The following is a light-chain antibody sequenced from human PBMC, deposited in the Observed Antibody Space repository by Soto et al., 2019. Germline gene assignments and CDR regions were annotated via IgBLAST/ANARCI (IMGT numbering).Light chain of an antibody. V-gene: IGLV1-44*01. CDR1: SSNVGSNT. Sequence: QSVLTQPPSASGTPGQRVTISCSGSSSNVGSNTVNWFRHLPGTAPKLLIYSNNQRPPGVPDRFSGSESGTSASLAISGLQSEDEADYYCAAWDDSLNGHVVFGGGTKLTVL. CDR3: AAWDDSLNGHVV. CDR2: SNN. J-gene: IGLJ2*01.